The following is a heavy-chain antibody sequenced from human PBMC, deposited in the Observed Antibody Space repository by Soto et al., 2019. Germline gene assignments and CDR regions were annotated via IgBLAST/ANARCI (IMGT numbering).Heavy chain of an antibody. CDR3: ARNRIVGATPYYFDY. J-gene: IGHJ4*02. CDR1: GGSFSGYY. CDR2: INHSGST. V-gene: IGHV4-34*01. Sequence: SETLSLTCAVYGGSFSGYYWSWIRQPPGKGLEWIGEINHSGSTNYNPSLKSRVTISVDTSKNQFSLKLSSVTAADTAVYYCARNRIVGATPYYFDYWGQGTLVTVSS. D-gene: IGHD1-26*01.